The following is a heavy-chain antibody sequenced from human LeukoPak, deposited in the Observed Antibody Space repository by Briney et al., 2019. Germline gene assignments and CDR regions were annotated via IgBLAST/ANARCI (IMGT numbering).Heavy chain of an antibody. CDR3: ARSDYGDYDLLTWFDP. CDR1: GGSINNYY. V-gene: IGHV4-4*07. CDR2: IYTSGST. Sequence: TSETLSLTCIVSGGSINNYYWNWIRQPAGQGLEWIGRIYTSGSTNYNPSLKSRVTMSVDTSKNQFSLKLRSATAADTAVYYCARSDYGDYDLLTWFDPWGQGTLVTVSS. J-gene: IGHJ5*02. D-gene: IGHD4-17*01.